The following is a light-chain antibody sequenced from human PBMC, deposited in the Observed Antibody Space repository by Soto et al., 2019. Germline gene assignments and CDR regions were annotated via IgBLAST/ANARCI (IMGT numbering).Light chain of an antibody. Sequence: EIVLTQSPGTLSLSPGERATLSCGASQSLSSNSLAWYQQKPGQAPRLLIYGASSRATGIPDRFSGSGSGTAFTLTISRLEPKDFAVYYCQQYGTSPYTFGQGTKLDIK. V-gene: IGKV3-20*01. J-gene: IGKJ2*01. CDR2: GAS. CDR3: QQYGTSPYT. CDR1: QSLSSNS.